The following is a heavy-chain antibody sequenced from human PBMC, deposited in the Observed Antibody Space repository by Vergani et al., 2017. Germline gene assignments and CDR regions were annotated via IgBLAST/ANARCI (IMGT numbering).Heavy chain of an antibody. V-gene: IGHV3-21*01. Sequence: VQLVESGGGVVQPGRSLRLSCAASGFTFSSYSMNWVRQAPGKGLEWVSSISSSSSYIYYADSVKGRFTISRDKAKNSLYLQMNSLRAEDTAVYYCARGGLRFLENIDYWGQGTLVTVSS. CDR2: ISSSSSYI. CDR1: GFTFSSYS. J-gene: IGHJ4*02. D-gene: IGHD3-3*01. CDR3: ARGGLRFLENIDY.